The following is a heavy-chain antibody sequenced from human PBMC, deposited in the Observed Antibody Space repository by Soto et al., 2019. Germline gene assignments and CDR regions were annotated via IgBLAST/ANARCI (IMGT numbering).Heavy chain of an antibody. D-gene: IGHD2-15*01. CDR3: AREGAYCSGGSCYSAEYFQH. CDR1: GITFSSYS. V-gene: IGHV3-21*01. Sequence: EVQLVESGGGLVKPGGSLRLSCAASGITFSSYSMNWVRQAPGKGLEWVSSISSSSSYIYYADSVKGRFTISRDNAKNSLYLQMNSLRAEDTAVYYCAREGAYCSGGSCYSAEYFQHWGQGTLVTVSS. J-gene: IGHJ1*01. CDR2: ISSSSSYI.